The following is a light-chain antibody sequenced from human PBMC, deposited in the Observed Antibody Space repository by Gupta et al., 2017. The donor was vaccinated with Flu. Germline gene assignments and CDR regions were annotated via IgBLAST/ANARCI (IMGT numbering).Light chain of an antibody. Sequence: TVTISCTRSSGSIASNYVQWYQQRPGSSPTTVIYENNQRPSGVPDRFSGSIDSSSNSASLTISGLKTEDEADYYCQSYDSSNQVFGGGTKLTVL. CDR1: SGSIASNY. CDR3: QSYDSSNQV. V-gene: IGLV6-57*01. CDR2: ENN. J-gene: IGLJ3*02.